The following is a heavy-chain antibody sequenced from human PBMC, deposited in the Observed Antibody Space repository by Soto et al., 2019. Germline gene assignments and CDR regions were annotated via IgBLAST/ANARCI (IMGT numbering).Heavy chain of an antibody. D-gene: IGHD6-13*01. CDR3: ARDRKNSNWPNFDS. CDR2: INAGNGNT. Sequence: ASVKVSCKASGYTFTSYGISWVRQAPGQRLEWMGWINAGNGNTKYSQKFQGRVTITADRSTTTAYMELSSLTFEDTAVYYCARDRKNSNWPNFDSWGPGTLVTVSS. J-gene: IGHJ4*02. V-gene: IGHV1-18*01. CDR1: GYTFTSYG.